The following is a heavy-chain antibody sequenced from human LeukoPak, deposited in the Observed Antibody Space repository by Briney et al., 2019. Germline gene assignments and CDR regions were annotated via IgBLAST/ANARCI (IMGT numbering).Heavy chain of an antibody. V-gene: IGHV3-48*03. D-gene: IGHD2-8*01. CDR1: GFTFSSYE. Sequence: GGSLRLSCAASGFTFSSYEMNWVRQAPGKGLEWVSYISSSGSTIYYADSVKGRFTISRDNSKNTLYLQMNSLRAEDTAVYYCARVGTSSLRDWFDPWGQGTLVTVSS. J-gene: IGHJ5*02. CDR2: ISSSGSTI. CDR3: ARVGTSSLRDWFDP.